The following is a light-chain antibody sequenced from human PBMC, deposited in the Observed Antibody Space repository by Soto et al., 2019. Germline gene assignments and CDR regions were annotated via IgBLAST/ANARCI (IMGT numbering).Light chain of an antibody. Sequence: QSALTQPRSVSGSPGQSVTMSCTRTSSDVANYKYVSWYQQHPGKAPKLMIYDVNKRPSGVPYRFSGSKSGNTASLTISGLQVEGEADYYCCSYAGTYTRVFGTGTKVTVL. CDR1: SSDVANYKY. CDR3: CSYAGTYTRV. V-gene: IGLV2-11*01. J-gene: IGLJ1*01. CDR2: DVN.